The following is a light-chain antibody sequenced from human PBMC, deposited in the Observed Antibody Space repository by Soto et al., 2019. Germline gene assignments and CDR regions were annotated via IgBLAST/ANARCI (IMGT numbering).Light chain of an antibody. V-gene: IGKV1-5*03. CDR1: QTIRSW. Sequence: DIQMTQSPSTLSGSVGDRVTITCRASQTIRSWLAWYQQNPGKAPTLLIYKASTLKSGVPSRFSGSGSGTDFTLTISSLQPDDFATYYCQHYSSYSEAFGQGTKVELK. CDR3: QHYSSYSEA. CDR2: KAS. J-gene: IGKJ1*01.